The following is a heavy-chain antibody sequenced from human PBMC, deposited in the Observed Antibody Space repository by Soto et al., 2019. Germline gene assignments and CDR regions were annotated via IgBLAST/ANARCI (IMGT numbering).Heavy chain of an antibody. CDR3: AKDRSVDTRVWFYP. J-gene: IGHJ5*02. V-gene: IGHV3-23*01. CDR1: GFTFGTYA. Sequence: PGGSLRLSCAASGFTFGTYAMNWVRQAPGKGLEWVSGISGSGATTYYTDSVKGRFTISRDNSKSTLWLQMNSLRADDTAVYYCAKDRSVDTRVWFYPWGQGTLVTVAS. CDR2: ISGSGATT. D-gene: IGHD5-18*01.